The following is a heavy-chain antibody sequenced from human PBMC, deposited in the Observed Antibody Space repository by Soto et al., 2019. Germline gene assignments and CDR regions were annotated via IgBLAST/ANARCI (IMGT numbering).Heavy chain of an antibody. V-gene: IGHV1-69*02. CDR2: IIPILGIA. Sequence: QVQLVQSGAEVKKPGSSVKVSCKASGGTFSSYTXXXXXXXXXXGLEWMGRIIPILGIANYAQKFQGRVXXXXXXXXXXXXXXXXXXXXXXXXXXXXXXXXXXXHFDYWGQGTLVTVSS. CDR1: GGTFSSYT. J-gene: IGHJ4*02. CDR3: XXXXXXXHFDY.